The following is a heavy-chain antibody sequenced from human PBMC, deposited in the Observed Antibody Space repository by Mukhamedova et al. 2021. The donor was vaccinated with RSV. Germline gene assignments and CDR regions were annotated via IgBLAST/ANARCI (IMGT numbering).Heavy chain of an antibody. J-gene: IGHJ4*02. D-gene: IGHD2-8*02. CDR3: ARVPNHYWETEYYFDY. V-gene: IGHV3-21*01. CDR2: ISSSSSYI. Sequence: EWVSSISSSSSYIYYADSVKGRFTISRDNAKNSLYLQMNSLRAEDTAVYYCARVPNHYWETEYYFDYWGQGTLVTVSS.